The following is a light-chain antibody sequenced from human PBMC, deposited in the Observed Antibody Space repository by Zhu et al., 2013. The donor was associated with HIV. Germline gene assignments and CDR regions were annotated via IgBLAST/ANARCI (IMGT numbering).Light chain of an antibody. Sequence: DIQMTQSPSTLSASVGDRVTITCRASQSISTSLAWYQQKPGEVPRLLIYTASTLQSGVPARFSGSGSGTEFTLTISGLQPEDVATYYCQKYDSAPWTFGQGTKVEV. CDR2: TAS. V-gene: IGKV1-27*01. CDR1: QSISTS. CDR3: QKYDSAPWT. J-gene: IGKJ1*01.